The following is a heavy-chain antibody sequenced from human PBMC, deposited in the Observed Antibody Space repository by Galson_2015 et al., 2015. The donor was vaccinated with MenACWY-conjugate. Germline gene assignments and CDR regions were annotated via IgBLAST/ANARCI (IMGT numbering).Heavy chain of an antibody. CDR3: AKIYDFWSGYYKSYYYGMDV. CDR1: GFTFSSYW. Sequence: LRLSCAASGFTFSSYWMSWVRQAPGKGLEWVANIKQDGSEEYYVDSVKGRFTISRDNAKNSLYLQMNSLRADDTAVYYCAKIYDFWSGYYKSYYYGMDVWGQGTTVTVSS. D-gene: IGHD3-3*01. CDR2: IKQDGSEE. V-gene: IGHV3-7*03. J-gene: IGHJ6*02.